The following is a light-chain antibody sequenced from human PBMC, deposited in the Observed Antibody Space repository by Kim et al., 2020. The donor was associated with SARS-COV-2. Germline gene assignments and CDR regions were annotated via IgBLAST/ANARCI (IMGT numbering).Light chain of an antibody. Sequence: EIVLTQFPGTLSLSPGERATLSCRASQSVDSLFLAWYQQRPGQAPRLHIYGASDRATGIPDRFRGSGSGTDFTLTITSLEPEDFAAYYCQQSDSSFRTFGQGTKVDIK. J-gene: IGKJ1*01. CDR2: GAS. V-gene: IGKV3-20*01. CDR1: QSVDSLF. CDR3: QQSDSSFRT.